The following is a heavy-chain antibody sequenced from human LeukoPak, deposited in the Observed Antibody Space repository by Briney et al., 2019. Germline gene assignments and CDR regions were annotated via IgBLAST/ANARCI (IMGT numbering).Heavy chain of an antibody. J-gene: IGHJ4*02. V-gene: IGHV4-39*01. CDR1: GGSISSSSYY. CDR3: ARHIEYNWNNPLYFDY. Sequence: SETLSLTCTVSGGSISSSSYYWGWIRPPPGKGLEWIGSIYYSGSTYYNPSLKSRVTISVDTSKNQFSLKLSSVTAADTAVYYCARHIEYNWNNPLYFDYWGQGTLVTVSS. CDR2: IYYSGST. D-gene: IGHD1/OR15-1a*01.